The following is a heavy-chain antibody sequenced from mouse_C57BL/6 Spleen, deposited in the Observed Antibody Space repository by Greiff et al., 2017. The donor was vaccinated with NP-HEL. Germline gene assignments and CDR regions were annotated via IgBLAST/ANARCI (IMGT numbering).Heavy chain of an antibody. J-gene: IGHJ4*01. CDR1: GYTFTSYW. CDR3: ARSGGGNYDYAMDY. D-gene: IGHD2-1*01. V-gene: IGHV1-69*01. CDR2: IDPSDSYT. Sequence: QVQLQQPGAELVMPGASVKLSCKASGYTFTSYWLHWVKQRPGQGPEWIGEIDPSDSYTNYNQKFKGKSTLTEDKSSSTAYMQLSSLTSEDSAVYYCARSGGGNYDYAMDYWGQGTSVTVSS.